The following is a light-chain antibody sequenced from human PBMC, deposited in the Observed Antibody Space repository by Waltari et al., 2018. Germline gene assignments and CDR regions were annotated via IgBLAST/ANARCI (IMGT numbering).Light chain of an antibody. CDR2: RND. J-gene: IGLJ3*02. CDR3: AAWDNSLGRWV. CDR1: SPNIGNNY. V-gene: IGLV1-47*01. Sequence: QSVLTQPPSASGTPGQRVTISCSGISPNIGNNYVFWYQQPPGKAPKLLIYRNDHRPSGVPDRFSASKSVTSASLAIGGLRSEDEAIYHCAAWDNSLGRWVFGEGTKLTVL.